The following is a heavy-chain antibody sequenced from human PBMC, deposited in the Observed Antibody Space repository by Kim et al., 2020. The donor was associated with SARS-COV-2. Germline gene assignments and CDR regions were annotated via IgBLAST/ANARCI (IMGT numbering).Heavy chain of an antibody. CDR3: ARSGIWGSGYYFSLGY. D-gene: IGHD3-22*01. V-gene: IGHV1-3*01. Sequence: ASVKVSCKASGYTFTSYAMHWVRQAPGQRLEWMGWINAGNGNTKYSQKFQGRVTITRDTSASTAYMELSSLRSEDTAVYYCARSGIWGSGYYFSLGYWGQGTLVTVSS. CDR1: GYTFTSYA. CDR2: INAGNGNT. J-gene: IGHJ4*02.